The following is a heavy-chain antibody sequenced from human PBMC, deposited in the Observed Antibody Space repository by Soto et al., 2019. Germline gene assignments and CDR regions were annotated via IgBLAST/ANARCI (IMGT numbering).Heavy chain of an antibody. Sequence: GVSLRLSCAASGFTFSSYGMRWVRQAPGKGLEWVAVIWYDGSNKYYADSVKGRFTISRDNSKNTLYLQMNSLRAEDTAVYYCARSRGGSSGSDAFDIWGQGTMVTVSS. V-gene: IGHV3-33*01. CDR2: IWYDGSNK. CDR3: ARSRGGSSGSDAFDI. J-gene: IGHJ3*02. D-gene: IGHD6-19*01. CDR1: GFTFSSYG.